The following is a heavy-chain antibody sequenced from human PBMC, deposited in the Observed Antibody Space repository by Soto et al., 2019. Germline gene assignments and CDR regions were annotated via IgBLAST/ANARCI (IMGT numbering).Heavy chain of an antibody. J-gene: IGHJ6*02. CDR3: ARDTPYYYGSGSYYTDYYYYGMDV. CDR2: ISAYNGNT. CDR1: GYTFTSYG. D-gene: IGHD3-10*01. V-gene: IGHV1-18*01. Sequence: QVQLVQSGAEVKKPGASVKVSCKASGYTFTSYGISWVRQAPGQGLEWMGWISAYNGNTNYAQKLQGRVTMTTDTSTSTAYMELRSLRSDDTAVYYCARDTPYYYGSGSYYTDYYYYGMDVWGQGTTVTVSS.